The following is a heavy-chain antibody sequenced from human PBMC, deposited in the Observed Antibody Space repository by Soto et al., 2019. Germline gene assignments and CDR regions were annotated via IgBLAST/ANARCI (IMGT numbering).Heavy chain of an antibody. Sequence: GGSLRLSCAASGFTFSDYYMSWIRQAPGKGLEWVSYISSSGSTVYYADSVKGRFTISRDNAKNSLYLQMNSLRAEDTAVYYCASGPDYYDSSGYSDYWGQGTLVTVSS. CDR2: ISSSGSTV. CDR1: GFTFSDYY. CDR3: ASGPDYYDSSGYSDY. J-gene: IGHJ4*02. D-gene: IGHD3-22*01. V-gene: IGHV3-11*01.